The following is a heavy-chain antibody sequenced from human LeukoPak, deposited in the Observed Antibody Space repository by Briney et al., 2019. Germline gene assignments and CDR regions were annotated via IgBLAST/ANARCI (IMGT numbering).Heavy chain of an antibody. Sequence: PSETLSPTCVVYGASFSGYSWSWIRQTPGKGLEWIGEINHIGSSNYNPSLKSRVTIAVDTSKNQFSLKLSSVTAADTAIYYCARLHPGGGDDYWGQGILVTVSS. D-gene: IGHD2-8*02. CDR3: ARLHPGGGDDY. CDR2: INHIGSS. CDR1: GASFSGYS. V-gene: IGHV4-34*01. J-gene: IGHJ4*02.